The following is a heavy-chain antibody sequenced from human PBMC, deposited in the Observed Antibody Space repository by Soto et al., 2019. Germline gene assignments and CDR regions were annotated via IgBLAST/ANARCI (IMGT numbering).Heavy chain of an antibody. Sequence: ESLKISCKGSGYSFTSYWTSWVRQMPGKGLEWMGRIDPSDSYTNYSPSFQGHVTISADKSISTAYLQWSSLKASDTAMYYCARLYYYDSSGYYPYGMDVWGQGTTVTVSS. D-gene: IGHD3-22*01. J-gene: IGHJ6*02. V-gene: IGHV5-10-1*01. CDR2: IDPSDSYT. CDR1: GYSFTSYW. CDR3: ARLYYYDSSGYYPYGMDV.